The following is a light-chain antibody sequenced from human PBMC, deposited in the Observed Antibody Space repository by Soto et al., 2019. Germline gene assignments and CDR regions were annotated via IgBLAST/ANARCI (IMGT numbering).Light chain of an antibody. Sequence: DIQMTQSPSSLSASVGDRVTITCRASQGIRNYLAWYQQKPGKVPKLLIYAASTLQSGVPSRFSGSGSGTDFTLTISSLQPEDVETYYCQKYNSAPLTLGGGTKVDIK. J-gene: IGKJ4*01. CDR2: AAS. V-gene: IGKV1-27*01. CDR3: QKYNSAPLT. CDR1: QGIRNY.